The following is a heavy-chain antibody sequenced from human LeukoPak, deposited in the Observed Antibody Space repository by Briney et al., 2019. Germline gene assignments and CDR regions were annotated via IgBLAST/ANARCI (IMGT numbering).Heavy chain of an antibody. CDR2: ISYDGSNK. CDR3: ARVSIAVAGTESHY. J-gene: IGHJ4*02. Sequence: GRSLRLSCAASGFTFSSYAMHWVRQAPGKGLEWVAVISYDGSNKYYADSVKGRFTISRDNSKNTLYLQMNSLRAEDTAVYYCARVSIAVAGTESHYWGQGTLVTVSS. V-gene: IGHV3-30-3*01. CDR1: GFTFSSYA. D-gene: IGHD6-19*01.